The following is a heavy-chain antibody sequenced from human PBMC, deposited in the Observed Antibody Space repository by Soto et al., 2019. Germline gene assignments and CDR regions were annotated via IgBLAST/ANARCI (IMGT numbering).Heavy chain of an antibody. CDR1: GGTFTSYA. CDR2: IIPIFGTA. V-gene: IGHV1-69*01. Sequence: QVQLVQSGAEVKKPGSSVKVSCKASGGTFTSYAISWVRQAPEQGLEWMGGIIPIFGTANYAQKFQGRVTITADESTSTAYMELSSLRSEDTAVYYCARQESFGGFWYGMDVWGQGTTVTVSS. D-gene: IGHD3-10*01. CDR3: ARQESFGGFWYGMDV. J-gene: IGHJ6*02.